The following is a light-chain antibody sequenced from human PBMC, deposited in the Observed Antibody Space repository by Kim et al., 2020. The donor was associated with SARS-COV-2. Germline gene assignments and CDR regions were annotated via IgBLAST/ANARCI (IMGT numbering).Light chain of an antibody. CDR1: QTISSW. J-gene: IGKJ1*01. Sequence: SASVGDRVTITCRASQTISSWLAWYQQKQGKAPKLLVYKASTLQSGVPSRFSGSGSGTEFTLTISSLQPDDFATYYCQQYNSYWTFGQGTKVDIK. CDR2: KAS. V-gene: IGKV1-5*03. CDR3: QQYNSYWT.